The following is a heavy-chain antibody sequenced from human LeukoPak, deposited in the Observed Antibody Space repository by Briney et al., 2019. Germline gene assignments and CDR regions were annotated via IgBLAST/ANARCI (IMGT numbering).Heavy chain of an antibody. Sequence: SETLSLTCTVSGGSISSGGYYWSWIRQHPAKGLEWIGNNYYSGSTYYNPSLKSRVTISVDTSKNQFSLKLSSVTAADTAVYYCAGIGERIFDYWGQGTLDTVSS. CDR2: NYYSGST. J-gene: IGHJ4*02. D-gene: IGHD3-10*01. V-gene: IGHV4-31*03. CDR1: GGSISSGGYY. CDR3: AGIGERIFDY.